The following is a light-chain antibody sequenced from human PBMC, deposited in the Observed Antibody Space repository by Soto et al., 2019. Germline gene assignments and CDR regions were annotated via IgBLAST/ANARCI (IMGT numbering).Light chain of an antibody. CDR2: DVT. Sequence: QSVLTQPASVSGSPGQSITISCTGTSSDDGGYNFVSWYQQHPGKVPKIMIYDVTNRPSGVSTRFSGSKGGNTASLTISGLQAEDEADYYCSSYTSSSSLYVFGTGTKVTVL. J-gene: IGLJ1*01. CDR1: SSDDGGYNF. CDR3: SSYTSSSSLYV. V-gene: IGLV2-14*03.